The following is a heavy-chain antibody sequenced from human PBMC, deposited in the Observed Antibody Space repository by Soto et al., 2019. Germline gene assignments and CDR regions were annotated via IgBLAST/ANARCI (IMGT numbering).Heavy chain of an antibody. Sequence: SETLSLTCTVSGVSVSIDSYHWAWVRQPPGGGLEFIASIYYSGSTNYNGSLKGRVTISADSSKNQFALRLNSVTAADTAVYYCARVNASSGYYKYWYFDLGGRGTLXT. V-gene: IGHV4-61*01. D-gene: IGHD3-22*01. J-gene: IGHJ2*01. CDR1: GVSVSIDSYH. CDR3: ARVNASSGYYKYWYFDL. CDR2: IYYSGST.